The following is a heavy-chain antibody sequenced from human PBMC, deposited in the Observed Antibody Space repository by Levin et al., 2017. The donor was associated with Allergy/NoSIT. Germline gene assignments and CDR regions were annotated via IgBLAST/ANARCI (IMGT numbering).Heavy chain of an antibody. V-gene: IGHV3-74*03. Sequence: SCAASGYSFSTYGMQWIRKETEKGLVWVSLLPLYGLLPSSASSFRGRFTISRDNAKNTLYLQMNSLRAEDMAVYYCARNGDATSFSDAFDIWGQGTMVTVSS. CDR2: LPLYGLLP. CDR1: GYSFSTYG. J-gene: IGHJ3*02. CDR3: ARNGDATSFSDAFDI. D-gene: IGHD2-2*01.